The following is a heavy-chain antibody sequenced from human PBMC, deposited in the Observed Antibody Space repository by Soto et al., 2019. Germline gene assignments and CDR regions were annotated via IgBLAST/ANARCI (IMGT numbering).Heavy chain of an antibody. D-gene: IGHD4-17*01. CDR3: ARGTNYGDYVDY. V-gene: IGHV4-59*01. CDR2: IYYSGST. J-gene: IGHJ4*02. CDR1: GGSISSYY. Sequence: SETLSLTCTVFGGSISSYYWSWILQPPGKGLEWIGYIYYSGSTNYNPSLKSRVTISVDTSKNQFSLKLSSVTAADTAVYYCARGTNYGDYVDYWGQGTLVTVSS.